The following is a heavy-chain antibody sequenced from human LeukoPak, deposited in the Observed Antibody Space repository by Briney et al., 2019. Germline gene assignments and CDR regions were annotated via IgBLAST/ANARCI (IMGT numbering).Heavy chain of an antibody. J-gene: IGHJ4*02. CDR3: ARPAKYSDTWYFDY. D-gene: IGHD6-6*01. V-gene: IGHV3-7*01. CDR1: GFTFSSYW. Sequence: GESLRLSCAASGFTFSSYWMSWVRQAPGKGLEWVSNINGDGSEKNYVDSVKGRFTISRDNAKNSLYLQMNSLRAEDTAVYYCARPAKYSDTWYFDYWGQGTLVTVSS. CDR2: INGDGSEK.